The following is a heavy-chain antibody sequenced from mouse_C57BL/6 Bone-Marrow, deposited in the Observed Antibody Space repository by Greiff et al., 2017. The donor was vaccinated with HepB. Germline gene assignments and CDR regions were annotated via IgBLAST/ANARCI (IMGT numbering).Heavy chain of an antibody. J-gene: IGHJ4*01. CDR1: GFTFSDYG. CDR3: ASPYYYGRPFYAMDY. CDR2: ISSGSSTI. V-gene: IGHV5-17*01. Sequence: EVQGVESGGGLVKPGGSLKLSCAASGFTFSDYGMHWVRQAPEKGLEWVAYISSGSSTIYYADTVKGRFTISRDNAKNTLFLQMTSLRSEDTAMYYCASPYYYGRPFYAMDYWGQGTSVTVSS. D-gene: IGHD1-1*01.